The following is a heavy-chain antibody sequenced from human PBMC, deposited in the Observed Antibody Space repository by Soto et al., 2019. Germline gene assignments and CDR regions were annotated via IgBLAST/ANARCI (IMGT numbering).Heavy chain of an antibody. CDR1: GGSISRSSDY. D-gene: IGHD1-26*01. Sequence: QLQLQESGPGLVKPSETLSLTCTVSGGSISRSSDYWGWIRQPPGKGLEWIGSIYYSGSTYYNPSLKSRVTISVDTSKNQFSLKLSSVTAADTAAYYCARLVLAVGPTTGGSGDGMDVWGQGTTVTVSS. V-gene: IGHV4-39*01. CDR2: IYYSGST. J-gene: IGHJ6*02. CDR3: ARLVLAVGPTTGGSGDGMDV.